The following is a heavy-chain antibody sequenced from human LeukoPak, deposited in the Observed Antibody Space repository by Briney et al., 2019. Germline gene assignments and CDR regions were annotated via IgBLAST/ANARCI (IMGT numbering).Heavy chain of an antibody. CDR1: GFTFSSYG. V-gene: IGHV3-30*03. D-gene: IGHD3-22*01. Sequence: GGSLRLSCAASGFTFSSYGMHWVRQAPGKGLEWVAVISYDGSNKYYADSVKGRFTISRDNSKNTLYLQMNSLRAEDTAVYYCASMIVVARHDYWGQGTLVTVSS. J-gene: IGHJ4*02. CDR3: ASMIVVARHDY. CDR2: ISYDGSNK.